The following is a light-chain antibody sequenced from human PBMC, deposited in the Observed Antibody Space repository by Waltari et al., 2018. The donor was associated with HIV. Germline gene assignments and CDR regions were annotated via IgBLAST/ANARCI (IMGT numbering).Light chain of an antibody. Sequence: IVLTQSPGTLSLSLGERATLSCRASQSVSSSYLAWYQQKPGQAPRLLIYGASSRATGIPDRFSGSASGTDFTLTISRLEAEDPAVYYCQQYGGSPGTFGQGTKVEIK. V-gene: IGKV3-20*01. J-gene: IGKJ1*01. CDR1: QSVSSSY. CDR2: GAS. CDR3: QQYGGSPGT.